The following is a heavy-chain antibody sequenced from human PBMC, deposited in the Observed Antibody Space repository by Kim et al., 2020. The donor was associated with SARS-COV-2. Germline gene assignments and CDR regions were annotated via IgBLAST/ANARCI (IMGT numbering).Heavy chain of an antibody. V-gene: IGHV3-21*01. D-gene: IGHD2-2*01. J-gene: IGHJ4*02. Sequence: GGSLRLSCAASGFTFSSYSMNWVRQAPGKGLEWVSSISSSSSYIYYADSVKGRFTISRDNAKNSLYLQMNSLRAEDTAVYYCARDPPRSKRPASNDYWGQGTLVTVSS. CDR2: ISSSSSYI. CDR3: ARDPPRSKRPASNDY. CDR1: GFTFSSYS.